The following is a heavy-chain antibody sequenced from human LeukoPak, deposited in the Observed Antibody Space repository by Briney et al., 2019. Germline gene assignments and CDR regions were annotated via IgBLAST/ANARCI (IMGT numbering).Heavy chain of an antibody. J-gene: IGHJ4*02. D-gene: IGHD4-17*01. CDR3: ARSWVTYGDYSPTMDY. V-gene: IGHV1-69*13. Sequence: PSLTLSCKASGGTFTIYAICWVRHAPGPGREPMGGSIPIFGTASYAKKFQGRVTITADEFTSPAYMELSSLRSEDTAVYYCARSWVTYGDYSPTMDYWGQGTLVTVSS. CDR1: GGTFTIYA. CDR2: SIPIFGTA.